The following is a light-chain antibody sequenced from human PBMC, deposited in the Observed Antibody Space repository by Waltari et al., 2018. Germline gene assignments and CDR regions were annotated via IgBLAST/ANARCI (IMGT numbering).Light chain of an antibody. CDR3: GSWDSSLGIGV. Sequence: QSVLTQAPSVSAAPGQTVTISCSGTTPNIGHNYVSWYQQLPGAAPQIVIYEDNRRPSGIPDRFSCSKSGASATLGITGLQTGDEADYYCGSWDSSLGIGVLGGGTRLTVL. CDR1: TPNIGHNY. CDR2: EDN. J-gene: IGLJ3*02. V-gene: IGLV1-51*01.